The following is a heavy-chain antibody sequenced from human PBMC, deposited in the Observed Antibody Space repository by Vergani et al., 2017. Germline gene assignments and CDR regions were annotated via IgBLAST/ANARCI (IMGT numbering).Heavy chain of an antibody. D-gene: IGHD3-10*01. CDR2: LFYGATA. CDR1: GDSISSRNCY. CDR3: ARELSYYYGSGSDDYNPYYYEGMDV. J-gene: IGHJ6*02. V-gene: IGHV4-39*07. Sequence: QVQLQESGPGLVKPSETLSLTCTVSGDSISSRNCYWGWIRQPPGKGLEWIGSLFYGATAYYNPSLKSRVTILVDRSKSQLSLKLTSVTAGDTAVYFCARELSYYYGSGSDDYNPYYYEGMDVWGPGTTVTVSS.